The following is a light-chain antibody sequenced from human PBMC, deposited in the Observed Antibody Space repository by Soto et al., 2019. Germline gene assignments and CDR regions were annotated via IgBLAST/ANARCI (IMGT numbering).Light chain of an antibody. J-gene: IGLJ3*02. Sequence: SYELTQPSSVSVSPGQTARITCSGDVLAKKYARWFQQKPGQAPVLVIYKDSERPSRIPERFSGSSSGTTVTLTISGAQVEDEADYYCYSAADNREVFGGGTKLTVL. CDR1: VLAKKY. CDR3: YSAADNREV. CDR2: KDS. V-gene: IGLV3-27*01.